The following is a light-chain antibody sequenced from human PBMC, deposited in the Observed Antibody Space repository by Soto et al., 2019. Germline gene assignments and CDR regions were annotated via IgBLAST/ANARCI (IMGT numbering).Light chain of an antibody. Sequence: QSVLTQPASVSGSPGQSITISCTGTSSDVGGYNYVSWYQQHPGKAPKLTIYDVSNRPSGVSNRFSGSKSGNTASLTISGLQAGDEADYFCSSYTTSSTVVFGGGTKVTVL. J-gene: IGLJ2*01. CDR3: SSYTTSSTVV. V-gene: IGLV2-14*01. CDR2: DVS. CDR1: SSDVGGYNY.